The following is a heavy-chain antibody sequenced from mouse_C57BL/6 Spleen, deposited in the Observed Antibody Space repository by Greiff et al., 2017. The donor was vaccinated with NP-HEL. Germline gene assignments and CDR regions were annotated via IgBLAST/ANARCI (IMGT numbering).Heavy chain of an antibody. J-gene: IGHJ3*01. D-gene: IGHD1-1*01. V-gene: IGHV14-4*01. Sequence: VQLQQPGAELVRPGASVKLSCTASGFNIKDDYMHWVKQRPEQGLEWIGWIDPENGDTEYASKFQGKATITADTSSNTAYLQLSSLTSEDTAVYYCTPYYYGSSWFAYWGQGTLVTVSA. CDR3: TPYYYGSSWFAY. CDR1: GFNIKDDY. CDR2: IDPENGDT.